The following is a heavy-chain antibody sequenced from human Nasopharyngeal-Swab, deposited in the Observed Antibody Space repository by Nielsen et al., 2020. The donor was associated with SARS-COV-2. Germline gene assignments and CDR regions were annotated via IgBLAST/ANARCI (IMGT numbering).Heavy chain of an antibody. CDR3: VRGWERWLRSPGNAFDI. Sequence: WVRQAPGQGLEWMGRIIPILGIANYAQKFQGRVTITADKSTSTAYMELSSLRSEDTAVYYCVRGWERWLRSPGNAFDIWGQGTMVTVSS. J-gene: IGHJ3*02. D-gene: IGHD5-24*01. CDR2: IIPILGIA. V-gene: IGHV1-69*02.